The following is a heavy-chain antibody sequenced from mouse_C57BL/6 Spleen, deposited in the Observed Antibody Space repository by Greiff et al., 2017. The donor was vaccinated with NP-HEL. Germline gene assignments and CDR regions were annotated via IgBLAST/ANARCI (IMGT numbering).Heavy chain of an antibody. CDR3: ARKRVGGLYFDD. Sequence: VQLQESGAELARPGASVKLSCKASGYTFTSYGISWVKQRTGQGLEWIGEIHPRSGNTYYNEKFKGKATLTADKSSSTAYLELRSLTSDDSAVYFCARKRVGGLYFDDWGQGTTLTVSS. J-gene: IGHJ2*01. V-gene: IGHV1-81*01. CDR2: IHPRSGNT. CDR1: GYTFTSYG.